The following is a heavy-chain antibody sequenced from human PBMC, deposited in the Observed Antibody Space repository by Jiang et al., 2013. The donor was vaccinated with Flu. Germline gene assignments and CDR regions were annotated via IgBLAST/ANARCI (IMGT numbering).Heavy chain of an antibody. CDR3: ARGLDYGGNGSYFDY. Sequence: LLKPSETLSLTCAVYGGSFSGYYWSWIRQPPGKGLEWIGEINHSGSTNYNPSLKSRVTISVDTSKNQFSLKLSSVTAADTAVYYCARGLDYGGNGSYFDYWGQGTLVTVSS. D-gene: IGHD4-23*01. J-gene: IGHJ4*02. CDR2: INHSGST. CDR1: GGSFSGYY. V-gene: IGHV4-34*01.